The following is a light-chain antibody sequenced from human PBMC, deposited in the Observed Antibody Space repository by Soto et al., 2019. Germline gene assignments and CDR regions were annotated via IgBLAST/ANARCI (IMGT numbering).Light chain of an antibody. CDR1: SSDVGAYYS. Sequence: QSVLTQPASVSGSPGQSITISCTGTSSDVGAYYSVSWYQHHPGKAPKLIIYGVTNRPSGVSNRFSGSKSGNTASLTISGLQAEDETDYYCFSYTSSGTYVFGTGTKV. CDR3: FSYTSSGTYV. V-gene: IGLV2-14*01. J-gene: IGLJ1*01. CDR2: GVT.